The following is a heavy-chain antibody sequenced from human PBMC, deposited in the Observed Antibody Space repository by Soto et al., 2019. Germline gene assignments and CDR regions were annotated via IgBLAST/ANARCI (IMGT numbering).Heavy chain of an antibody. J-gene: IGHJ3*02. CDR1: GYGITSFS. Sequence: GSSRKMSCKGSGYGITSFSIGWVRQMPGKGLEWMGIIYPGDSDTRYSPSFQGQVTISAHKSISTAYLQLSTLKASDTAMYYCVRPAYRIIAVFGALDILRQGTLDTVS. D-gene: IGHD6-19*01. V-gene: IGHV5-51*01. CDR2: IYPGDSDT. CDR3: VRPAYRIIAVFGALDI.